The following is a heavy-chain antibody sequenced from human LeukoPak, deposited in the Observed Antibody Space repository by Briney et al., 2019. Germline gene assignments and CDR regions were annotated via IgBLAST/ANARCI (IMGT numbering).Heavy chain of an antibody. Sequence: GGSLRLSCTASGFTFGDYAMSWVRQAPGKGLEWVGFIRSKAYGGTTEYAASVKGRCTISRDDSKSLAYLQLNSLKTADTAVYYCTRDVNWGLSHYFDYWGQGTLVTVSS. V-gene: IGHV3-49*04. J-gene: IGHJ4*02. CDR1: GFTFGDYA. CDR2: IRSKAYGGTT. CDR3: TRDVNWGLSHYFDY. D-gene: IGHD7-27*01.